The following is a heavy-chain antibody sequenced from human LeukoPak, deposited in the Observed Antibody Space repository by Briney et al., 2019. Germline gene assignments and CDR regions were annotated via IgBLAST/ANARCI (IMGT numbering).Heavy chain of an antibody. CDR2: IRSKAYGGTT. D-gene: IGHD5-18*01. Sequence: PGGSLRLSCTASGFTFGDYAMSWFRQAPGKGLEWVGFIRSKAYGGTTEYAASVKGRFTISRDDSKSIAYLQMNSLRAEDTAVYYCARRRSTGYIFGLTTYYFDYWGQGTLVTVSS. CDR3: ARRRSTGYIFGLTTYYFDY. J-gene: IGHJ4*02. CDR1: GFTFGDYA. V-gene: IGHV3-49*03.